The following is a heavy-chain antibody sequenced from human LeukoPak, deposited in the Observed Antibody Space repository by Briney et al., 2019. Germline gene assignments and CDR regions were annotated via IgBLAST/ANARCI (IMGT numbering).Heavy chain of an antibody. Sequence: PSETLSLTCAVYGGSFSGYYWSWIRQPPGKGLEWIGEINHSGSTNYNPSLKSRVTISVDTSKNQFSLKLSSVTAADTAVYYCARAGWELLLNYWGQGTLVTVSS. V-gene: IGHV4-34*01. D-gene: IGHD1-26*01. CDR2: INHSGST. CDR3: ARAGWELLLNY. CDR1: GGSFSGYY. J-gene: IGHJ4*02.